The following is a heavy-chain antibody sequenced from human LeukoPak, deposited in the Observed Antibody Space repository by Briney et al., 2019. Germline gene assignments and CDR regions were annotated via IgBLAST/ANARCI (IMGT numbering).Heavy chain of an antibody. V-gene: IGHV3-48*01. CDR1: GFTFSSYD. CDR3: ARDYNWNYYMDV. D-gene: IGHD1-20*01. J-gene: IGHJ6*03. CDR2: IDSSGSTI. Sequence: GGSLRLSCAASGFTFSSYDMNWVGQAPGKGLEWLSYIDSSGSTIYYADSVKGRFIISRDNAKNSLSLQMNSLRAEDTAVYYCARDYNWNYYMDVWGKGTTVTVSS.